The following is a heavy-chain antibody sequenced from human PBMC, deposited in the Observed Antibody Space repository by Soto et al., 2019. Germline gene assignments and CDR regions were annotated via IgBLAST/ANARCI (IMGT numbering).Heavy chain of an antibody. D-gene: IGHD6-19*01. Sequence: VQLVESGGGVVQPGRSLRLSCAASGFTFSDYAMHWVRQAPGKGLEWLAVVSHDGRNTHYADSVKGRFTISRDSSKNTVFLEMTSLRAEDTAVYYCAKGGRQWLVTSDFNYWGQGALVTVSS. J-gene: IGHJ4*02. V-gene: IGHV3-30*18. CDR2: VSHDGRNT. CDR1: GFTFSDYA. CDR3: AKGGRQWLVTSDFNY.